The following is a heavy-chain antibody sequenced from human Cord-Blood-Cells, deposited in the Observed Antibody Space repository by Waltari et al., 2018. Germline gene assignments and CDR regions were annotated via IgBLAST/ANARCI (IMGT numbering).Heavy chain of an antibody. V-gene: IGHV1-18*04. D-gene: IGHD3-10*01. CDR1: GYTFTSSG. CDR3: ARGTAGPTGDKFDY. Sequence: GAGVKKPGASVKVSCKASGYTFTSSGISWVRQAPGQGLEWMGWISDYNGNTNYAKKLQGRVTMTTDTSTSTAYLELRSLRSDDTAVYYCARGTAGPTGDKFDYWGQGTLVTVSS. CDR2: ISDYNGNT. J-gene: IGHJ4*02.